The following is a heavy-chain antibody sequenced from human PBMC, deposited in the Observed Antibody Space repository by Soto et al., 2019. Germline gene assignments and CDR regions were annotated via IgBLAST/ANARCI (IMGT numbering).Heavy chain of an antibody. J-gene: IGHJ6*02. CDR2: IYYSGST. D-gene: IGHD5-12*01. Sequence: TVSGGSISSYYWSWIRQPPGKGLEWIGYIYYSGSTNYNPSLKSRVTISVDTSKNQFSLKLSSVTAADTAVYYCARYVATIGYYYYGMDVWGQGTTVTVSS. V-gene: IGHV4-59*01. CDR3: ARYVATIGYYYYGMDV. CDR1: GGSISSYY.